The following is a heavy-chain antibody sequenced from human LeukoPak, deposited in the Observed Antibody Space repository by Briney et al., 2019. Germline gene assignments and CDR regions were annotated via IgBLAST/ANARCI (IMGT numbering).Heavy chain of an antibody. Sequence: GASVKVSCKASGCTFTGYYMHWVRQAPGQGLEWMGIINPSGGSTTYAQKFQGRLTMTRDMSTSTVYMELSSLRSEDTAVYYCGRDLNRSGYTREGRFDPWGQGTLVTVSS. D-gene: IGHD3-22*01. CDR3: GRDLNRSGYTREGRFDP. V-gene: IGHV1-46*01. CDR1: GCTFTGYY. CDR2: INPSGGST. J-gene: IGHJ5*02.